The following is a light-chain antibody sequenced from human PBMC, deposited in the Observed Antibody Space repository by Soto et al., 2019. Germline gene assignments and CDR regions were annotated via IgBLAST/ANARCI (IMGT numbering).Light chain of an antibody. J-gene: IGKJ5*01. CDR1: ESVSSSY. CDR3: HQYGTSTIT. V-gene: IGKV3-20*01. CDR2: GAS. Sequence: EIVLTQSPDTLSLSPGEIATLSCRASESVSSSYLAWYQQRPGQAPRLLIYGASSRATGIPDRFSGSGSGTDFTLTISRLEPEDFAVYYCHQYGTSTITFGPGTRLEIK.